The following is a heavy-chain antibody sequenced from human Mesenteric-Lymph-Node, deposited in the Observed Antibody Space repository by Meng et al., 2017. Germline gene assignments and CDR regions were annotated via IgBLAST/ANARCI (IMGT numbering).Heavy chain of an antibody. CDR1: GFTFSSYA. CDR2: ISGSGGTT. CDR3: ARGQLAALDY. Sequence: EVQVLESGGGLVQPGGSLRLSCAASGFTFSSYAMSWVRQAPGKGLEWVSTISGSGGTTYHADSVKGRFTISRDNAKNSLHLQMNSLRAEDTALYFCARGQLAALDYWGQGTLVTVSS. V-gene: IGHV3-23*01. J-gene: IGHJ4*02.